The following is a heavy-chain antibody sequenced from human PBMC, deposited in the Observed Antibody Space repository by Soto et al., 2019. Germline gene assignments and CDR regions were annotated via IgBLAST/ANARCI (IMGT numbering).Heavy chain of an antibody. CDR1: GGAFSGYY. Sequence: PSETLSLTCAVYGGAFSGYYWSWIRQPPGKGLECIGEINHSGSTNYNPSLKRRVTISVDTSKNQFSLKLSSVTAADTAVYYCARVGIAAAGMTIDYWGQGTLVTVSS. J-gene: IGHJ4*02. D-gene: IGHD6-13*01. CDR3: ARVGIAAAGMTIDY. CDR2: INHSGST. V-gene: IGHV4-34*01.